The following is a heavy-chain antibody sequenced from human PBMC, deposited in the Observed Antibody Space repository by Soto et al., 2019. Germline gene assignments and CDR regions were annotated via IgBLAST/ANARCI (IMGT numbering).Heavy chain of an antibody. CDR3: AAGIYYYDSSDYGPFGI. CDR2: IVVGSGNT. V-gene: IGHV1-58*01. J-gene: IGHJ3*02. Sequence: GASVKVSCKASGFTFTNSAVQWVRQARGQRLEWIGWIVVGSGNTNYTQRFQERVTITRDMSTNTAYMEMSSLRSEDTAVYYCAAGIYYYDSSDYGPFGIWGQGTLVTVSS. CDR1: GFTFTNSA. D-gene: IGHD3-22*01.